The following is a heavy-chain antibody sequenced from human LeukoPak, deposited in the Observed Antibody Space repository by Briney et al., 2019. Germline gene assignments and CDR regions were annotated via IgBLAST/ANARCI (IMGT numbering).Heavy chain of an antibody. J-gene: IGHJ4*02. Sequence: SGPTLVNPTQTLTLTCTFSGFSLSTSGMRVSWIRQPPGKALKWLARIDWDDDKFYSTSLKTRLTISKDTSKNQVVLTMTNMDPVDTATYYCALSRLPNYYDSSADIPFDYWGQGTLVTVSS. CDR2: IDWDDDK. V-gene: IGHV2-70*04. CDR1: GFSLSTSGMR. CDR3: ALSRLPNYYDSSADIPFDY. D-gene: IGHD3-22*01.